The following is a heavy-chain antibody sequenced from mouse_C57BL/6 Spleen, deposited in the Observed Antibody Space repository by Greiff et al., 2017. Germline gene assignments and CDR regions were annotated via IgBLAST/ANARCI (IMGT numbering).Heavy chain of an antibody. J-gene: IGHJ3*01. CDR2: ISSGSSTT. Sequence: EVKLVESGGGLVKPGGSLKLSCAASGFTFSDNGMHWVRQAPEKGLEWVAYISSGSSTTYYADTVKGRFTISRDNAKNTLFLQMTSLRSEDTAMYYCARIYYGSSPWFACWGHGTLVTVSA. V-gene: IGHV5-17*01. D-gene: IGHD1-1*01. CDR3: ARIYYGSSPWFAC. CDR1: GFTFSDNG.